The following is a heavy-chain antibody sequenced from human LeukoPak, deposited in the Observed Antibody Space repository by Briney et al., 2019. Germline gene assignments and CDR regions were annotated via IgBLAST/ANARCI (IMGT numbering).Heavy chain of an antibody. CDR2: ISGSGGST. Sequence: GGSLRLSCAASGFTFSSYAMSWVRQAPGKGLEWVSVISGSGGSTYYADSVKGRFTISRNNSKNTLYLQMNSLRAEDTAVYYCQRETDAFHIWGQGTMVTVSS. CDR3: QRETDAFHI. D-gene: IGHD1-26*01. V-gene: IGHV3-23*01. J-gene: IGHJ3*02. CDR1: GFTFSSYA.